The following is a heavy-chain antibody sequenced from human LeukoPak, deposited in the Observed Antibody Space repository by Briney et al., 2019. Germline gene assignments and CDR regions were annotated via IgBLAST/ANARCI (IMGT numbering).Heavy chain of an antibody. CDR3: ARGIPMIVVRWGAIEY. D-gene: IGHD3-22*01. CDR1: GGSFSGYY. Sequence: SETLSLTCAVYGGSFSGYYWSWIRQPPGKGLEWIGEINHSGSTNYNPSLKSRVTISVDTSKNQFSLKLSSVTAADTAVYYCARGIPMIVVRWGAIEYWGQGTLVSVSS. CDR2: INHSGST. J-gene: IGHJ4*02. V-gene: IGHV4-34*01.